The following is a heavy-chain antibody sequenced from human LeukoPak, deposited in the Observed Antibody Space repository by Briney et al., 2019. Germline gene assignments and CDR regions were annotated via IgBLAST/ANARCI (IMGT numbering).Heavy chain of an antibody. Sequence: ASVKVSCKASGYTFTGYYMHWVRQATGQGLEWMGWMNPNSGNTGYAQKFQGRVTITRNTSISTAYMELSSLRSEDTAVYYCARGDYYGSGSYLYWGQGTLVTVSS. J-gene: IGHJ4*02. CDR2: MNPNSGNT. D-gene: IGHD3-10*01. V-gene: IGHV1-8*03. CDR3: ARGDYYGSGSYLY. CDR1: GYTFTGYY.